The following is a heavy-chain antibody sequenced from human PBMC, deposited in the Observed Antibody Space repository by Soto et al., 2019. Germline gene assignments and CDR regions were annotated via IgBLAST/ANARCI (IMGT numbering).Heavy chain of an antibody. CDR1: GYTLTELS. Sequence: GASVKVSCKVSGYTLTELSMHWVRQAPGKGLEWMGGFDPEDGETIYAQKFQGRVTMTEDTSTDTAYMELSSLRSEDTAVYYWATYGSGSYYFDYWGQGTLVTVSS. CDR3: ATYGSGSYYFDY. V-gene: IGHV1-24*01. J-gene: IGHJ4*02. CDR2: FDPEDGET. D-gene: IGHD3-10*01.